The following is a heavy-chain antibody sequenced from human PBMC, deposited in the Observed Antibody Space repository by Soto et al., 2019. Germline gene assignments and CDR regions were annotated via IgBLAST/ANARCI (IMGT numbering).Heavy chain of an antibody. V-gene: IGHV4-59*01. D-gene: IGHD3-22*01. CDR1: GGSISSYY. J-gene: IGHJ3*02. CDR3: ARDRGYYYDSSGYFGPPDAFDI. Sequence: SETLSLTCTVSGGSISSYYWSWIRQPPGKGLEWIGYIYCSGSTNYNPSLKSRVTISVDTSKNQFSLKLSSVTAADTAVYYCARDRGYYYDSSGYFGPPDAFDIWGQGTMVTVSS. CDR2: IYCSGST.